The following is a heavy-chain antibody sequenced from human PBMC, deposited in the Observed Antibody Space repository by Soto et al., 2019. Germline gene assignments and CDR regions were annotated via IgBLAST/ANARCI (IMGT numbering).Heavy chain of an antibody. Sequence: SETLSLTCTVSGGSISSYFWSWIRQPPGKGLEWIGYIYYTGSTNYNPSLKSRVTISVDTSKNQFSLKLSSVTAADTAVYYCARDASQKAGYVFDYWGQGTLVTVSS. CDR2: IYYTGST. CDR1: GGSISSYF. J-gene: IGHJ4*02. D-gene: IGHD2-15*01. V-gene: IGHV4-59*01. CDR3: ARDASQKAGYVFDY.